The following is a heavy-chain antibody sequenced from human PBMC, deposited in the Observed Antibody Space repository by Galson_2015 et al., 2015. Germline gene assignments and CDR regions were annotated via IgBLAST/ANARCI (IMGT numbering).Heavy chain of an antibody. J-gene: IGHJ4*02. CDR1: GFTFSSYA. CDR3: AKVSKIKYSSSWTFDY. V-gene: IGHV3-23*01. D-gene: IGHD6-13*01. CDR2: ISGSGGST. Sequence: SLRLSCAASGFTFSSYAMSWVRQAPGKGLEWVSTISGSGGSTYYADSVKGRFTISRDNSKNTLYLQMSSLRAEDTAVYYCAKVSKIKYSSSWTFDYWGQGTLVTVSS.